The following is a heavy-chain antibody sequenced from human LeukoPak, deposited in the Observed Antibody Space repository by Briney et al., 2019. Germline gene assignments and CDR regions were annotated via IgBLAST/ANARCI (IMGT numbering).Heavy chain of an antibody. CDR3: ARVGITIFGVGPEYFQH. CDR1: GDSISSYY. Sequence: SETLSLTCTVSGDSISSYYWSWIRQPPGKGLEWNGYIYYTGSTNYNPSLKSRVTISVDTSKNQFSLKLTSVTAADTAVYYCARVGITIFGVGPEYFQHWGQGTLVTVSS. CDR2: IYYTGST. J-gene: IGHJ1*01. D-gene: IGHD3-3*01. V-gene: IGHV4-59*01.